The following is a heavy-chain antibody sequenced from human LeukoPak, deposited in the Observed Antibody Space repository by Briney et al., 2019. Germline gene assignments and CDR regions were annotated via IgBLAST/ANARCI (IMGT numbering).Heavy chain of an antibody. CDR2: INPNTGVT. Sequence: GASVKVSCKASGYTFTAYYIHWVRQAPGQGLEWMGLINPNTGVTKFAQKFHGRVTMSRDTSMSTAYMELNRLTTDDTATYYCARGDYGRADPWGQGSLVTVSS. V-gene: IGHV1-2*02. D-gene: IGHD4-17*01. CDR1: GYTFTAYY. CDR3: ARGDYGRADP. J-gene: IGHJ5*02.